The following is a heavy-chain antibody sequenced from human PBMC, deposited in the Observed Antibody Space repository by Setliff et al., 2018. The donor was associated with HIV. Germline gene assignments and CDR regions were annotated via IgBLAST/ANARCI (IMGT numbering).Heavy chain of an antibody. D-gene: IGHD1-1*01. CDR3: AQLGMVDDFDY. CDR2: IYYSGST. V-gene: IGHV4-61*03. CDR1: GYSISSGYY. Sequence: SETLSLTCAVSGYSISSGYYWGWIRQPPGKGLEWIGYIYYSGSTNYNPSLKSRVTISVDTSKNHFSLKLRSVTAADTAVYYCAQLGMVDDFDYWGQGTLVTVSS. J-gene: IGHJ4*02.